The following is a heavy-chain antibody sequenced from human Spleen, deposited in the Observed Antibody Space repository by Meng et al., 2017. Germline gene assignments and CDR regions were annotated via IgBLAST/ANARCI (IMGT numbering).Heavy chain of an antibody. J-gene: IGHJ1*01. CDR3: ARDGISSGWYRYFQH. V-gene: IGHV4-31*03. CDR2: IYYSGST. Sequence: QVQLPESGPGLVTPSQTLSLTCTVSGGSISSGGYYWSWIRQHPGKGLEWIGYIYYSGSTYYNPSLKSRVTISVDTSKNQFSLKLSSVTAADTAVYYCARDGISSGWYRYFQHWGQGTLVTVSS. D-gene: IGHD6-19*01. CDR1: GGSISSGGYY.